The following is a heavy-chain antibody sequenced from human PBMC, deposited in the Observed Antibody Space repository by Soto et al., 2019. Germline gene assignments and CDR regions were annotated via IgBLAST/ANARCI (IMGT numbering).Heavy chain of an antibody. D-gene: IGHD2-15*01. CDR2: IYPGDSDT. CDR1: GYSFTSYW. J-gene: IGHJ4*02. Sequence: GESLKISCKGSGYSFTSYWIGWVRQMPGKGLEWMGIIYPGDSDTRYSPSFQGQVTISADKSISTAYLQWSSLKASDTAMYYCARDYCSGTPRYDFDYWGQGTQVTVSS. CDR3: ARDYCSGTPRYDFDY. V-gene: IGHV5-51*01.